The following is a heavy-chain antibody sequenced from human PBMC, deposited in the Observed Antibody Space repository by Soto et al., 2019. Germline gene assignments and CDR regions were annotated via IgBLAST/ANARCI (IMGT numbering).Heavy chain of an antibody. D-gene: IGHD4-17*01. CDR3: ARDRATVTNYYYYGMDV. Sequence: SLRLTCAACGFTFSSYWMHWVRQAPGKGLVWVSRINSDGSSTSYADSVKGRFTISRDNAKNTLYLQMNSLRAEDTAVYYCARDRATVTNYYYYGMDVWGQGTTVTVSS. J-gene: IGHJ6*02. CDR1: GFTFSSYW. V-gene: IGHV3-74*01. CDR2: INSDGSST.